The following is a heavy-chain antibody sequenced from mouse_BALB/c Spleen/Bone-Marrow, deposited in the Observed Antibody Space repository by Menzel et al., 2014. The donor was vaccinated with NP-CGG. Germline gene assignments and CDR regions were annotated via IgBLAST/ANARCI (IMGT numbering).Heavy chain of an antibody. J-gene: IGHJ3*01. CDR1: GYTFTDYV. CDR3: ARGGGYGSSWFAY. D-gene: IGHD1-1*01. V-gene: IGHV1-81*01. Sequence: QVQLQQSGPELVKPGASVKMSCKASGYTFTDYVISWVKQRTGQGLEWIGEIYPGSGSTYYNERFKGKATLTADKPSNTAYMQLSSLTSEDSAVYFCARGGGYGSSWFAYWGQGTLVTVSA. CDR2: IYPGSGST.